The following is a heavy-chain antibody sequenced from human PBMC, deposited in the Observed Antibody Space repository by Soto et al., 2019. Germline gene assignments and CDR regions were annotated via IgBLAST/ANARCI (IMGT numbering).Heavy chain of an antibody. Sequence: GGSLRLSCAASGFTFSSYAMSWVRQAPGKGLEWVSAISGSGGSTYYADSVKGRFTISRDNSKNTLYLQMNSLRAEDTTVYYCAMLLPGGIWDSSGYLTDAFDIWGQGTMVTVSS. CDR1: GFTFSSYA. V-gene: IGHV3-23*01. CDR2: ISGSGGST. CDR3: AMLLPGGIWDSSGYLTDAFDI. D-gene: IGHD3-22*01. J-gene: IGHJ3*02.